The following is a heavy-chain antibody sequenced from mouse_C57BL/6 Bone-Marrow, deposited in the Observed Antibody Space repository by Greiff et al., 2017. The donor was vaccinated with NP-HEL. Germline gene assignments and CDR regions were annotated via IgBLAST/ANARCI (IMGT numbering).Heavy chain of an antibody. CDR2: IYPGSGSI. CDR3: ARGGIYDYDVRDY. V-gene: IGHV1-55*01. D-gene: IGHD2-4*01. Sequence: QVQLQQPGAELVKPGASVRMSCMASGYTFTSYWITWVKQRPGQGLEWIGDIYPGSGSIHYNEKFKSKATLTVDTSSSTAYMQLSSLTSEDSAVYYCARGGIYDYDVRDYWGQGTTLTVSS. J-gene: IGHJ2*01. CDR1: GYTFTSYW.